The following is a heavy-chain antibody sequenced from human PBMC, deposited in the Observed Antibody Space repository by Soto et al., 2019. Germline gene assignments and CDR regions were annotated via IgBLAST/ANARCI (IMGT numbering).Heavy chain of an antibody. V-gene: IGHV1-18*01. CDR1: GYTFTSYG. CDR2: ISAYNGNT. CDR3: ATDQQVVAATPPGGMDV. Sequence: WASVKVSCKASGYTFTSYGISWVRQAPGQGLEWMGWISAYNGNTNYAQKLQSRVTMTTDTSTSTAYMELRSLRSGDTAVYYSATDQQVVAATPPGGMDVWGQGTTVTVSS. J-gene: IGHJ6*02. D-gene: IGHD2-15*01.